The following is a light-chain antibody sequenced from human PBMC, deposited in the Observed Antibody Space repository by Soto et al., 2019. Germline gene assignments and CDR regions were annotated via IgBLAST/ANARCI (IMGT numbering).Light chain of an antibody. V-gene: IGKV3-20*01. CDR2: GAS. CDR1: QSVSSSY. J-gene: IGKJ2*01. Sequence: EIGLTQSPATLSLSPGERATLTCRASQSVSSSYLACYQQKPGQAPRLLIYGASSRATGIPDRFSGSGSGTHFTLTISRLEPEDVAVYYCQQYGSSPYTLGQGTKLEIK. CDR3: QQYGSSPYT.